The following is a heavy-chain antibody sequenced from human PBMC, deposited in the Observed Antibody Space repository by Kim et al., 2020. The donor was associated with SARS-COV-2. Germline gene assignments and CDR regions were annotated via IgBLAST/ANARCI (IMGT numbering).Heavy chain of an antibody. Sequence: GGYLRLSCAASGFTFSDHYMDWVRQTPGKGLEWVGRSRNKANSYTTEYAASVKGRFTISRDDSKNSLYLQMNSLKTEDTAVYYCTRVGEMATKDWGQGTL. CDR2: SRNKANSYTT. V-gene: IGHV3-72*01. CDR3: TRVGEMATKD. CDR1: GFTFSDHY. J-gene: IGHJ4*02. D-gene: IGHD3-16*01.